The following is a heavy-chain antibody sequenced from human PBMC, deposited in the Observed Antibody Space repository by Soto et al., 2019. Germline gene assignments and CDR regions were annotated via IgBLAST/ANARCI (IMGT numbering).Heavy chain of an antibody. Sequence: PSETLSLTCAVYGGSFSGYYWSWIRQHPGKGLEWIGYIYSGGSTYYNPSLKSRVTISVDTSKNQFSLKLSSVTAADTAVYFCERGYRHYDNSLAFDILVQGTLVT. V-gene: IGHV4-34*09. J-gene: IGHJ3*02. CDR3: ERGYRHYDNSLAFDI. D-gene: IGHD5-18*01. CDR2: IYSGGST. CDR1: GGSFSGYY.